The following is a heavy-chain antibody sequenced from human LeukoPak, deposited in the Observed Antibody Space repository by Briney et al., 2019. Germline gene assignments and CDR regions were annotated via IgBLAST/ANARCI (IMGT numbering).Heavy chain of an antibody. V-gene: IGHV3-30*18. CDR1: GFTFSSYG. CDR2: ISYDGSNK. Sequence: GGSLRLSGAASGFTFSSYGMHWVRQAPGKGLEWVAVISYDGSNKYYADSVKGRFTISRDNSKNTLYLQMNSLRAEDTAVYYCAKDQLSMDYWGQGTLVTVSS. D-gene: IGHD1-1*01. J-gene: IGHJ4*02. CDR3: AKDQLSMDY.